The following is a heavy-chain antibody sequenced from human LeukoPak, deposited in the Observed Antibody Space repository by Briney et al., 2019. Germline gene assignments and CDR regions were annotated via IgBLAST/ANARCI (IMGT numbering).Heavy chain of an antibody. J-gene: IGHJ4*02. CDR3: ARELGSHYFDY. Sequence: GGSLRLSCAASGFTFSSYWMSWVRQAPGKGLEWVANIKQDGSGKYYVDSVKGRFTISRDNAKNSLYLQMNSLRAEDTAVYYCARELGSHYFDYWGQGTLVTVSP. CDR1: GFTFSSYW. D-gene: IGHD1-26*01. V-gene: IGHV3-7*01. CDR2: IKQDGSGK.